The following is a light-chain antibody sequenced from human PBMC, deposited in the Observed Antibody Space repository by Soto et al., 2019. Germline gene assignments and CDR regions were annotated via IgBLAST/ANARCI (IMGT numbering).Light chain of an antibody. CDR2: SAS. CDR1: QTISTY. Sequence: DIQMTQSPSSLSASVGDRVTMTCRASQTISTYLNWYQQKPGKAPKLLIYSASTLQSGVPSRFSGSGSATDFTLTINSLHPEDFATYYCQQSLGIPYTFGQGTKLEI. V-gene: IGKV1-39*01. CDR3: QQSLGIPYT. J-gene: IGKJ2*01.